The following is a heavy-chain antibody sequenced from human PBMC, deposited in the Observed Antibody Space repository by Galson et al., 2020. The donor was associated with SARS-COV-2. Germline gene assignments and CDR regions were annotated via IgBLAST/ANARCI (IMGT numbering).Heavy chain of an antibody. CDR1: GFAVSSKY. D-gene: IGHD2-21*01. J-gene: IGHJ4*02. V-gene: IGHV3-53*05. Sequence: METGGSLRLSCAASGFAVSSKYMSWVRQAPGKGLEWVSVIYYDGNTNYADSVRGRFTISRETSKNTVSLQMNSLRAEDTAMYYCVRDDGAAPYNYWGPGTLVTVSS. CDR3: VRDDGAAPYNY. CDR2: IYYDGNT.